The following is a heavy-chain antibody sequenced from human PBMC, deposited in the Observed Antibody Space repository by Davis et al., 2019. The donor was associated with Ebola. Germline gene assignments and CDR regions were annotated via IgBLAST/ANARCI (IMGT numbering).Heavy chain of an antibody. Sequence: ASVKVSCKASGYTFTSYGISWVRQAPGQGPEWMGWISAYNGNTNYAQKLQGRVTMTTDTSTSTAYMELRSLRSDDTAVYYCARVKLNGDSFDYWGQGTLVTVST. CDR1: GYTFTSYG. J-gene: IGHJ4*02. D-gene: IGHD4-17*01. CDR2: ISAYNGNT. CDR3: ARVKLNGDSFDY. V-gene: IGHV1-18*01.